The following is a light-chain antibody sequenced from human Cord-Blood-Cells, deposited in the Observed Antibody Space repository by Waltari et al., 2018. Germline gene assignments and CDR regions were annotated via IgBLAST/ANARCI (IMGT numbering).Light chain of an antibody. J-gene: IGKJ2*04. V-gene: IGKV1-39*01. CDR2: DAS. Sequence: DIQMTQSPSFLSASVGDRVTITCRASQSISSYLNWYQQKPGKAPKLLVYDASSLESGVPSRFSGSGSGTEFTLTISSLQPDDFATYYCQQNYSTSRSFGQGTKLEIK. CDR1: QSISSY. CDR3: QQNYSTSRS.